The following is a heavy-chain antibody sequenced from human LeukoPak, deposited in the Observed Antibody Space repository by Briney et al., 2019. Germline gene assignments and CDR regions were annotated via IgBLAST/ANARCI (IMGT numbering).Heavy chain of an antibody. D-gene: IGHD5-18*01. Sequence: TSETLSLTCTVSGGSISSSSYYWGWIRQPPGKGLEWIGSIYYSGSTYYNPSLKSRVTISVDTSKNQFSLKLSSVTAADTAVYYCARDLLSNVDTAMVLPDYWGQGTLVTVSS. CDR3: ARDLLSNVDTAMVLPDY. V-gene: IGHV4-39*07. CDR1: GGSISSSSYY. CDR2: IYYSGST. J-gene: IGHJ4*02.